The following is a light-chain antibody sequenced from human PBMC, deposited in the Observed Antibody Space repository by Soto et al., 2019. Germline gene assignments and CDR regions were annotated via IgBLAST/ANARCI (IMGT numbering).Light chain of an antibody. CDR3: QQSFISPYT. J-gene: IGKJ2*01. CDR1: QSVSLY. Sequence: DIQMTQSPSSLSASVGDRVTITCRASQSVSLYVSWFQQSPGKAPKLLISTASTLQSGVPSRFSGSGSETDFTLAISSLQPEDFATYYCQQSFISPYTFGQGTKLDIK. V-gene: IGKV1-39*01. CDR2: TAS.